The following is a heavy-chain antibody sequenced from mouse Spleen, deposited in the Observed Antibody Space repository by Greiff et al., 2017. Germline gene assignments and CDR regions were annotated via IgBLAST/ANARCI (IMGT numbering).Heavy chain of an antibody. CDR1: GFSLTSYG. D-gene: IGHD2-4*01. CDR3: ARRSDYDDGDAMDY. CDR2: IWSGGST. J-gene: IGHJ4*01. Sequence: QVQLQQSGPGLVQPSQSLSITCTVSGFSLTSYGVHWVRQSPGKGLEWLGVIWSGGSTDYNAAFISRLSISKDNSKSQVFFKMNSLQADDTAIYYCARRSDYDDGDAMDYWGQGTSVTVSS. V-gene: IGHV2-2*01.